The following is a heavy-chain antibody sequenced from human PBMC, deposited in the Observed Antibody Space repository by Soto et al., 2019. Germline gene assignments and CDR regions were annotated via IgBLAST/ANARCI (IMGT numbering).Heavy chain of an antibody. V-gene: IGHV3-21*01. Sequence: GGSLRLSCAASGFTFSSYSMNWVRQAPGRGLEWVSSISSSSSSYIYYADSVKGRFTISRDNAKNSLYLQMNSLRAEDTAVYYCARDLRGYCSGGSCSYGMDVWGQGTTVTVSS. CDR2: ISSSSSSYI. D-gene: IGHD2-15*01. J-gene: IGHJ6*02. CDR1: GFTFSSYS. CDR3: ARDLRGYCSGGSCSYGMDV.